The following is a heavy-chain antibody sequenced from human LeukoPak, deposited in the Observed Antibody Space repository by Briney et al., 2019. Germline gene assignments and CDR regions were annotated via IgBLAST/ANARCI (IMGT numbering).Heavy chain of an antibody. CDR2: ISWNSGSI. D-gene: IGHD2-15*01. CDR3: AKGVCSGGSCYNFDY. J-gene: IGHJ4*02. Sequence: PGRSLRLSCAASGFTFDDYVMHWVRQAPGKGLEWVSGISWNSGSIGYADSVKGRFTISRDNAKNSLYLQMNSLRAEDTALYYCAKGVCSGGSCYNFDYWGQGTLVTVSS. V-gene: IGHV3-9*01. CDR1: GFTFDDYV.